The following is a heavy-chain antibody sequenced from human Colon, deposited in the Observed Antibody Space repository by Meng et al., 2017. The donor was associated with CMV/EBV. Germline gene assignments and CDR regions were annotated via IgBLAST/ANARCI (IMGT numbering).Heavy chain of an antibody. V-gene: IGHV1-8*01. D-gene: IGHD2-21*01. J-gene: IGHJ4*02. CDR2: MNPNSGNT. CDR1: GYSFNTYD. Sequence: ASVKVSCKASGYSFNTYDITWVRQAPGQGLEWMGWMNPNSGNTGYAQKFQGRVTMTRNTSISTAYMELSSLRSEDTAVYYCARGGRKSSGGDCYCLFWGQGTLVTVSS. CDR3: ARGGRKSSGGDCYCLF.